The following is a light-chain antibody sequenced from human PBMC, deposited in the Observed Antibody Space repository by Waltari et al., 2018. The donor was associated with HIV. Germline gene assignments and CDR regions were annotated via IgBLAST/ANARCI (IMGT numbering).Light chain of an antibody. CDR3: QQSYSTPRT. V-gene: IGKV1-39*01. Sequence: DIQMTQSPSSLSASVGDRVTITCRASQTISSYLNWYQQKPGKAPMLLIYGASILHSGVPSRFSGSGSGTDFTLTISSLQPEDFATYYCQQSYSTPRTFGQGTKLEIK. J-gene: IGKJ2*01. CDR2: GAS. CDR1: QTISSY.